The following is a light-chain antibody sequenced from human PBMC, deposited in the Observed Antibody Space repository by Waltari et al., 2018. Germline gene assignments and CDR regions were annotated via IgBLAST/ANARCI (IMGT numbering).Light chain of an antibody. J-gene: IGLJ3*02. CDR2: EDT. CDR1: SSDVGSYNL. CDR3: CSYAASTISWV. Sequence: QSALTQPASVSESPGQSITISCTGTSSDVGSYNLVSRYQQHPGKAPKLIIYEDTKRPSGVFNRFSGSKSGNTASLTISVLQAEDEADYYCCSYAASTISWVFGGGTKLTVL. V-gene: IGLV2-23*01.